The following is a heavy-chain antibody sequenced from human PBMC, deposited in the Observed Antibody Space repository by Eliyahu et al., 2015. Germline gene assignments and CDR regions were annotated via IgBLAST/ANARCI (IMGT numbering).Heavy chain of an antibody. V-gene: IGHV3-23*04. CDR2: ITGSGGSA. CDR3: AKGPGNTPTGTWN. D-gene: IGHD1-1*01. J-gene: IGHJ4*02. Sequence: EVQLVESGGDLVQDGGSLRLSCAASGFTFSTFAMAWVRQAPGKGLEWVSGITGSGGSAYYADSVKGRFTISRDNSKSTVYLQMHSLRAEDTAVYYCAKGPGNTPTGTWNWGQGTLVTVSS. CDR1: GFTFSTFA.